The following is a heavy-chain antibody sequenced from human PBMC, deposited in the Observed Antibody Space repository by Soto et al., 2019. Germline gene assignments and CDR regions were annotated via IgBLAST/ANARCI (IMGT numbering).Heavy chain of an antibody. CDR3: ARGRGGHSYGLSY. Sequence: GASVKVCCEASGNSFTSYDINWVRQASGQGIEWMGWMNPNSGNTGYAQKFQGRVTMTRNTSISTAYMELSSLRSEDTAVYYCARGRGGHSYGLSYWGQGTLVTVPQ. J-gene: IGHJ4*02. CDR1: GNSFTSYD. D-gene: IGHD5-18*01. CDR2: MNPNSGNT. V-gene: IGHV1-8*01.